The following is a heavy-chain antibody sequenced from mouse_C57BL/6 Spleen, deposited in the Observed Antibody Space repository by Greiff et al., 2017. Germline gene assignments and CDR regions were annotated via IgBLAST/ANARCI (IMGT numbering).Heavy chain of an antibody. CDR2: ISSGGSYT. V-gene: IGHV5-6*01. CDR3: ARQEPLDY. CDR1: GFTFSSYG. Sequence: EVQVVESGGDLVKPGGSLKLSCAASGFTFSSYGMSWVRQTPDKRLEWVATISSGGSYTYYPDSVKGRFTISRDNAKNTLYLQMSSLKSEDTAMYYCARQEPLDYWGQGTTLTVSS. J-gene: IGHJ2*01.